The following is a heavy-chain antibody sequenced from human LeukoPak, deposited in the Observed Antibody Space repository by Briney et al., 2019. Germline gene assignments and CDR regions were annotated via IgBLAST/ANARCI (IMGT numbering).Heavy chain of an antibody. V-gene: IGHV4-59*01. D-gene: IGHD4-23*01. CDR3: ARDHGGKFDY. J-gene: IGHJ4*02. CDR2: IYYSGST. CDR1: GGSIGSYY. Sequence: SETLSLTCTVSGGSIGSYYWSWIRQPPGKRLEWIGYIYYSGSTNYNPSLKSRVTISVDTSKNQFSLKLSSVTAADTAVYYCARDHGGKFDYWGQGTLVTVSS.